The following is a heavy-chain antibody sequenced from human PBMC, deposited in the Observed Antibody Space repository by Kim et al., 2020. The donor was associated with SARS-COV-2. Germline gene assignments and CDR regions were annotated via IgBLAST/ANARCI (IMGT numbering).Heavy chain of an antibody. CDR3: ASGISDWYFDL. V-gene: IGHV3-48*04. D-gene: IGHD1-26*01. J-gene: IGHJ2*01. Sequence: GGSLRLSCAASGFTFSSYSMNWVRQAPGKGLEWVSYISSSSSTIYYADSVKGRFTISRDNAKNSLYLQMNSLRAEDTAVYYCASGISDWYFDLWGRGTLVTVSS. CDR1: GFTFSSYS. CDR2: ISSSSSTI.